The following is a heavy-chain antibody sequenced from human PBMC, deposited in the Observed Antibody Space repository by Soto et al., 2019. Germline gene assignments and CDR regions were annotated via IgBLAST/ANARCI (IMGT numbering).Heavy chain of an antibody. CDR1: GFTFSSYS. Sequence: GGSLRLSCAASGFTFSSYSMNWVRQAPGKGLEWVSYISSSSSTIYYADSVKGRFTISRDNAKNSLYLQMNSLRDEDTAVYYCARGDNDSSGYYSLNWFDPWGQGTLVPVSS. V-gene: IGHV3-48*02. D-gene: IGHD3-22*01. CDR2: ISSSSSTI. CDR3: ARGDNDSSGYYSLNWFDP. J-gene: IGHJ5*02.